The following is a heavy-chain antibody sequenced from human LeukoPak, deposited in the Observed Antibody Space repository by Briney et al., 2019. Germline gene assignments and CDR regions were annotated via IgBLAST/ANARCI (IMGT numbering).Heavy chain of an antibody. J-gene: IGHJ6*02. CDR2: IYYTGSA. V-gene: IGHV4-31*03. CDR1: GGSFSSGGHY. Sequence: PSETLSLTCTISGGSFSSGGHYWSWIRQHPGRGLERIGFIYYTGSAYYNPSLKSRVTISVDTSKNQFSLKLNSATAADTAVYYCARENSDYYGMDVWGQGTTVTVSS. D-gene: IGHD1-7*01. CDR3: ARENSDYYGMDV.